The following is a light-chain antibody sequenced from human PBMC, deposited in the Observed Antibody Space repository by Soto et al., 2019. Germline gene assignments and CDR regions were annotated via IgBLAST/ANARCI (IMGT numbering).Light chain of an antibody. Sequence: DIVMTQSPPSLPVILGEPASISCRSSQSLMQDNGYVYLDWYLQKPGQSPQLLIYLGSNRASGVPDRFSGSVSGTDFTLTISRVEAEDVGVYFCMQALQTVYTFGQGTKQEI. V-gene: IGKV2-28*01. CDR2: LGS. CDR1: QSLMQDNGYVY. CDR3: MQALQTVYT. J-gene: IGKJ2*01.